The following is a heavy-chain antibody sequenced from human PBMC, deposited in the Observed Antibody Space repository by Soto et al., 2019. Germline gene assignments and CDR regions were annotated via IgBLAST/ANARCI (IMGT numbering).Heavy chain of an antibody. CDR2: IYSGGST. V-gene: IGHV3-53*04. D-gene: IGHD3-3*01. Sequence: EVQLVESGGGLVQPGGSLRLSCAASGFTVSSNYMSWVRQAPGKGLEWVSVIYSGGSTYYADSVKGRFTISRHNSKNTLYLQMNSLRAEDTAVYYCARGVYYDFWSGYQAVYYYYYYMDVWGKGTTVTVSS. CDR1: GFTVSSNY. CDR3: ARGVYYDFWSGYQAVYYYYYYMDV. J-gene: IGHJ6*03.